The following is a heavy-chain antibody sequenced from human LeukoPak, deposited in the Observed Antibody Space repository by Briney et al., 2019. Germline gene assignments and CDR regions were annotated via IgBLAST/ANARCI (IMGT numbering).Heavy chain of an antibody. CDR1: GGSFSGYY. D-gene: IGHD3-22*01. V-gene: IGHV4-34*01. J-gene: IGHJ4*02. CDR2: INHSGST. Sequence: SETLSLTCAVYGGSFSGYYWSWIRQPPGKGLEWIGEINHSGSTNYNPSLKSRVTISVDTSKNQFSLKLSSVTAADTTVYYCARRGWLLLRAAFDIWGQGTLVTVSS. CDR3: ARRGWLLLRAAFDI.